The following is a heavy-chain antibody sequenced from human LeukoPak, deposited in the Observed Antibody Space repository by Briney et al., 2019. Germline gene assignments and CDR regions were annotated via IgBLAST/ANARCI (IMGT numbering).Heavy chain of an antibody. CDR2: INYRGNT. V-gene: IGHV4-39*07. CDR3: AGTEVLAVADAFDI. Sequence: SETLSLTCSVSGGSINSRSYSWTWIRQPPGKDLEWIGSINYRGNTYFNPSLKSRVSMSVDTSTNQFSLKLSSVTAADTAVYYCAGTEVLAVADAFDIWGQGTMVTVSS. CDR1: GGSINSRSYS. J-gene: IGHJ3*02. D-gene: IGHD6-19*01.